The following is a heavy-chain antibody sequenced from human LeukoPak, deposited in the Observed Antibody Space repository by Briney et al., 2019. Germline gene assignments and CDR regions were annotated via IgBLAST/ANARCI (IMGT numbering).Heavy chain of an antibody. CDR2: IYPGDSDT. D-gene: IGHD2-15*01. J-gene: IGHJ4*02. CDR1: GYSFTSYW. V-gene: IGHV5-51*01. Sequence: GESLKISCKGSGYSFTSYWIGWVRQMPGKGLEWMGIIYPGDSDTRYSPSFRGQVTISADKSISTAYLQWSSLKASDTAMYYCARPAYENYCSGGSCYFDYWGQGTLVTVSS. CDR3: ARPAYENYCSGGSCYFDY.